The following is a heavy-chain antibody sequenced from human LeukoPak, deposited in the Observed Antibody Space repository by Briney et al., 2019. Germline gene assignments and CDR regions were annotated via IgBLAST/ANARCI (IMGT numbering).Heavy chain of an antibody. V-gene: IGHV1-69*13. CDR1: GGTFSSYA. J-gene: IGHJ5*02. CDR2: IIPIFGTA. CDR3: ASGRQDIVVVPAATDNWFDP. Sequence: SVKVSCKASGGTFSSYAISWVRQAPGQGLEWMGGIIPIFGTANYAQKFQGRVTITADESTSTAYMELSSLRSEDTAVYYCASGRQDIVVVPAATDNWFDPRGQGTLVTVSS. D-gene: IGHD2-2*01.